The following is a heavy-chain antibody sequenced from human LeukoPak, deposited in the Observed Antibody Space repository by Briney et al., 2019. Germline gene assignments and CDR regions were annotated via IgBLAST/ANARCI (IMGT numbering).Heavy chain of an antibody. Sequence: PGGSLRLSCAASGFTFSSYAMSWVRQAPGKGLEWVSAISGSGGSTYYADSVKGRFTISRDNSKNTLYLQMNSLRAEDTAVYYCAKVHLYYYDSSGYSGGFDYWGQGTLVTVSS. CDR2: ISGSGGST. D-gene: IGHD3-22*01. CDR1: GFTFSSYA. V-gene: IGHV3-23*01. J-gene: IGHJ4*02. CDR3: AKVHLYYYDSSGYSGGFDY.